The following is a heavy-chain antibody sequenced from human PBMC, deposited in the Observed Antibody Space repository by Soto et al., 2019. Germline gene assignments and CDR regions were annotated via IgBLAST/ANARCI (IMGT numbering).Heavy chain of an antibody. D-gene: IGHD3-22*01. CDR1: GFIFSSYG. Sequence: GGSLRLSCVAAGFIFSSYGVHWIRQAQSKGLEWVAVTSHDGSYKNYADFVKGRFTISRDNSENTVYLQMNSLRAEDTAVYYCAKDTYYYSSSGFYVFDPWGQGTLVTVSS. V-gene: IGHV3-30*18. CDR3: AKDTYYYSSSGFYVFDP. CDR2: TSHDGSYK. J-gene: IGHJ5*02.